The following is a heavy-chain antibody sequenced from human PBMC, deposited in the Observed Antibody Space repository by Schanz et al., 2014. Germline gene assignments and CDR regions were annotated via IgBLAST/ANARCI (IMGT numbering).Heavy chain of an antibody. CDR3: ARHGPLAGIPLDY. J-gene: IGHJ4*02. CDR1: GGSINSNSYY. D-gene: IGHD6-19*01. Sequence: QLQLQESGPGLVKPSETLSLICSVSGGSINSNSYYWGWIRQPPGKGLEWIGNVFYTGTTYTNPSLRSQLTLSVDTSNNQFSLKLTSVTAADTAVYFCARHGPLAGIPLDYWGRGTLVTVSS. CDR2: VFYTGTT. V-gene: IGHV4-39*01.